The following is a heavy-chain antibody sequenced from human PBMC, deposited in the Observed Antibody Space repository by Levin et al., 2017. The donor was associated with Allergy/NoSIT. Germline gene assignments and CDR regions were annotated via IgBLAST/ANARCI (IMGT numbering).Heavy chain of an antibody. Sequence: SCAASGFIVSDPYMSWIRQAPGKGLEWVSYISRGNSYTNYLDSVKGRFTIPSDNAKNSLYLQMNSLRAEDTAIYYCARGRVPNDYWGQGTLVTVSS. V-gene: IGHV3-11*05. CDR1: GFIVSDPY. J-gene: IGHJ4*02. D-gene: IGHD3-10*01. CDR3: ARGRVPNDY. CDR2: ISRGNSYT.